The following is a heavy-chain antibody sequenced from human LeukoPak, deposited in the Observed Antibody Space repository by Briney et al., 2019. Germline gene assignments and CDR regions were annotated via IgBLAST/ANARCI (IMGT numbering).Heavy chain of an antibody. CDR1: GFTFDDYA. CDR2: ISWNSGSI. J-gene: IGHJ4*02. CDR3: AKDHKYNWNDGRGFDY. Sequence: GGSLRLSCAASGFTFDDYAMHWVRQAPGKGLEWVSGISWNSGSIGYADSVKGRFTISRDNAKNSLYLQMNGLRAEDTALYYCAKDHKYNWNDGRGFDYWGQGTLVTVSS. V-gene: IGHV3-9*01. D-gene: IGHD1-1*01.